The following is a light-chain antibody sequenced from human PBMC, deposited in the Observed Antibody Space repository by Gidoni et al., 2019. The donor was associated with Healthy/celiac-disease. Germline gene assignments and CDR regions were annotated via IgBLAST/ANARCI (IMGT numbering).Light chain of an antibody. CDR3: QAWDSSIVV. CDR1: KVGDKY. V-gene: IGLV3-1*01. CDR2: QSS. J-gene: IGLJ2*01. Sequence: SYELTQPPSVSVSPGQTASITCSGDKVGDKYACWYQQKPGQSPVLVIYQSSKRPSGIPERFSGSNSGNTATLTISGTQAMDEADYYCQAWDSSIVVFGGGTKLTVL.